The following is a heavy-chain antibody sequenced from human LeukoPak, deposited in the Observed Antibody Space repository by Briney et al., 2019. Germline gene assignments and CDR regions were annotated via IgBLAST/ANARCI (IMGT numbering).Heavy chain of an antibody. Sequence: ASVKVSCKASGYTFTSYAMHWVRQAPGQRLEWMGWINAGNGNTKYSQKFQGRVTITRDTSASTAYMELSSLRSEDTAVYYCARFDDSSGFTPGANWFDPWGQGTLVTVSS. CDR3: ARFDDSSGFTPGANWFDP. V-gene: IGHV1-3*01. J-gene: IGHJ5*02. CDR1: GYTFTSYA. CDR2: INAGNGNT. D-gene: IGHD3-22*01.